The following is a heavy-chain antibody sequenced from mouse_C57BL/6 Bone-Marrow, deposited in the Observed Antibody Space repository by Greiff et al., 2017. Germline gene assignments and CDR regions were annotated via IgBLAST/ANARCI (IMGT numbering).Heavy chain of an antibody. D-gene: IGHD1-1*01. Sequence: VQGVESGAELVRPGTSVKVSCKASGYAFTNYLIEWVKQRPGQGLEWIGVINPGSGGTNYNEKFKGKATLTADKSSSTAYMQLSSLTSEDSAVYFCARWVYYYGSRYFDVWGTGTTVTVSS. V-gene: IGHV1-54*01. CDR3: ARWVYYYGSRYFDV. CDR1: GYAFTNYL. CDR2: INPGSGGT. J-gene: IGHJ1*03.